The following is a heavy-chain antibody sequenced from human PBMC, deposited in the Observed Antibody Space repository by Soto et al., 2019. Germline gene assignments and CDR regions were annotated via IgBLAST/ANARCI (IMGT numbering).Heavy chain of an antibody. D-gene: IGHD3-3*01. Sequence: ASVKVSCKASGYTFTSYGISWVRQAPGQGHEWMGWISAYNGNTNYAQKLQGRVTMTTDTSTSTAYMELRSLRSDDTAVYYCARDRIGTYDFWSGYRDYWGQGTLVTAPQ. CDR3: ARDRIGTYDFWSGYRDY. J-gene: IGHJ4*02. CDR2: ISAYNGNT. V-gene: IGHV1-18*01. CDR1: GYTFTSYG.